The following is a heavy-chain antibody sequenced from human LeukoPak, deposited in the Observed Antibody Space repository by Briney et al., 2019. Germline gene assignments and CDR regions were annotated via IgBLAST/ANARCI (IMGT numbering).Heavy chain of an antibody. D-gene: IGHD3-9*01. CDR1: GYTFTGYY. V-gene: IGHV1-69*05. CDR3: ATDILTGYSDY. CDR2: IIPIFGTA. J-gene: IGHJ4*02. Sequence: RASVKVSCKASGYTFTGYYMHWVRQAPGQGLEWMGRIIPIFGTANYAQKFQGRVTITTDESTSTAYMELSSLRSEDTAVYYCATDILTGYSDYWGQGTLVTVSS.